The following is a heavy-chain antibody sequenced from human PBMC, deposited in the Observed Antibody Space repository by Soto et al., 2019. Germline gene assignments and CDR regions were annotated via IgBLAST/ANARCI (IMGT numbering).Heavy chain of an antibody. CDR2: IYYSGST. V-gene: IGHV4-59*01. J-gene: IGHJ5*02. CDR1: GGSISGDY. Sequence: SATLSLGCTFSGGSISGDYWSWIRQPPGKGRCWIGYIYYSGSTNYNPSLKSRVTISVDTSKNQFSLKLSSVTAADTAVYYCAVMVRGVIISGTWFDPWGYGTLV. CDR3: AVMVRGVIISGTWFDP. D-gene: IGHD3-10*01.